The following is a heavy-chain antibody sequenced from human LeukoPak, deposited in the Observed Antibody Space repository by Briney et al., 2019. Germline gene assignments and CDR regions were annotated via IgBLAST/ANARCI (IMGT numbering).Heavy chain of an antibody. Sequence: SGGSLRLSCAASGFTFSSYGMSWVRQAPGKGLEWVSYISSSGSTIYYADSVKGRFTISRDNAKNSLYLQMNSLRAEDTAVYYCASGVGQRYGYFDYWGQGTLVTVSS. CDR3: ASGVGQRYGYFDY. J-gene: IGHJ4*02. D-gene: IGHD1-14*01. CDR1: GFTFSSYG. V-gene: IGHV3-48*04. CDR2: ISSSGSTI.